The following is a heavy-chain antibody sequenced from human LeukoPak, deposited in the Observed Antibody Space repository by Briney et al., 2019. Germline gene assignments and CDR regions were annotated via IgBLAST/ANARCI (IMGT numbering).Heavy chain of an antibody. J-gene: IGHJ4*02. Sequence: GRSLRLSCAASGFTFSSYAMHWVRQAPGKGLEWVAVISYDGSNKYYADSVKGRFTISRDNSKNTLYLQMNSLRAEDTAVYYCARPYSSSYGFDYWGQGTLVTVSS. CDR3: ARPYSSSYGFDY. V-gene: IGHV3-30-3*01. D-gene: IGHD6-6*01. CDR2: ISYDGSNK. CDR1: GFTFSSYA.